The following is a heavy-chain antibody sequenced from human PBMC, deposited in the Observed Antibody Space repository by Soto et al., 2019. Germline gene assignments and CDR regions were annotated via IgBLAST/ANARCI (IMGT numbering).Heavy chain of an antibody. D-gene: IGHD3-22*01. CDR2: IRSKAYVGTT. CDR1: GFTLGDYA. V-gene: IGHV3-49*03. J-gene: IGHJ6*02. CDR3: TREERDYDSSGYYPYYYYGMDV. Sequence: PGGSLSLSFTASGFTLGDYAMSWFRQAPGKGLEWVGFIRSKAYVGTTEYAASVKGRFTISRDDSKSIAYLQMNSLKTEDAAVYYCTREERDYDSSGYYPYYYYGMDVWGQGTTVT.